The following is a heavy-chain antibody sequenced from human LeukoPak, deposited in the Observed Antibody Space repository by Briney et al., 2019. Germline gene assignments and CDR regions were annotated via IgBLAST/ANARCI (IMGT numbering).Heavy chain of an antibody. V-gene: IGHV3-21*06. Sequence: KPGGPLRLSCAASGCTFSTCNMSWLRKARGKGLEWVSSITGGGAYTYCADSVKGGFTTSRDNAKNSLPLQLSLPRAEDTAVYYCALGHYDILTASYKWHPDYWGQGILVTVSS. CDR1: GCTFSTCN. D-gene: IGHD3-9*01. J-gene: IGHJ4*02. CDR2: ITGGGAYT. CDR3: ALGHYDILTASYKWHPDY.